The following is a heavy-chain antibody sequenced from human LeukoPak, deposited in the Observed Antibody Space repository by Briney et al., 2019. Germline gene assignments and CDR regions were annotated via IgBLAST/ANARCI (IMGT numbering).Heavy chain of an antibody. CDR2: IYYSGST. CDR1: GGSISSYY. J-gene: IGHJ3*02. CDR3: ARGGYSYVHDAFDI. Sequence: PSETLSLTCTVSGGSISSYYWRWIRQPPGKGLEWIGYIYYSGSTNYNPSLKSRVTISVDTSKNQFSLKLSSVTAADTAVYYCARGGYSYVHDAFDIWGQGTMVTVSS. D-gene: IGHD5-18*01. V-gene: IGHV4-59*01.